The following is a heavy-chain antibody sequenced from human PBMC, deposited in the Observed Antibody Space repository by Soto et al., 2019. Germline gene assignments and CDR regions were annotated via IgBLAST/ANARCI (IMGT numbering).Heavy chain of an antibody. V-gene: IGHV3-30-3*01. CDR2: ISYDGSNK. CDR1: GFTFSSYA. Sequence: PGGSLRLSCAASGFTFSSYAMHWVRQAPGKGLEWVAVISYDGSNKYYADSVKGRFTISRDNAKNTLYLQMNSLRAEDTAVYYCARDITRKDYYYYGMDVWGQGTTVTVSS. J-gene: IGHJ6*02. CDR3: ARDITRKDYYYYGMDV. D-gene: IGHD3-10*01.